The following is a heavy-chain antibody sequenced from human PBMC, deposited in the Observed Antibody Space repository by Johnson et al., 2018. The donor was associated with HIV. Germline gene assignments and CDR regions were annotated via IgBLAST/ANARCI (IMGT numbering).Heavy chain of an antibody. Sequence: QVLLVESGGGLVKPGGSLRLSCAASGFTFSDSYMSWIRQAPGKGLEWVSYISSSGSTIYSADSVKGRFTISRDTAKNSLYLQKHSLRPVDTALYYCARDPPYAGKPRALEISGHGTHVTVS. D-gene: IGHD4-23*01. CDR3: ARDPPYAGKPRALEI. V-gene: IGHV3-11*01. J-gene: IGHJ3*02. CDR1: GFTFSDSY. CDR2: ISSSGSTI.